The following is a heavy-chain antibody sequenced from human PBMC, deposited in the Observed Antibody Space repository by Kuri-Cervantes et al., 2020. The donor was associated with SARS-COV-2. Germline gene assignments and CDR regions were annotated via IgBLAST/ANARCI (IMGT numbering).Heavy chain of an antibody. V-gene: IGHV4-59*01. CDR1: GGSISSYY. CDR2: IYYTGSA. J-gene: IGHJ4*02. Sequence: SETLCLTCTASGGSISSYYWNWIRQAPGKGLEWVAYIYYTGSANYNPPLKSRFTISVDTSKNHFSLKLSSVTAADTAVYYCARGGRARAVNSFDYWGQGTLVTVSS. D-gene: IGHD3-10*01. CDR3: ARGGRARAVNSFDY.